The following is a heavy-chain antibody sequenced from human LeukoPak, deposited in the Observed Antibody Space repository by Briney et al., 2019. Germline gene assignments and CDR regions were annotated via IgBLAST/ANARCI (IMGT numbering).Heavy chain of an antibody. CDR3: ARPNAPYCGGDYFFDY. Sequence: SETLSLTCAVSGYSISSGYYWGWIRQPPGKGLEWIGSIYHSGSTYYNPSLKSRVTISVDTSKNQFSLKLSSVTAADTAVYYCARPNAPYCGGDYFFDYWGQGTLVTVSS. V-gene: IGHV4-38-2*01. CDR2: IYHSGST. CDR1: GYSISSGYY. J-gene: IGHJ4*02. D-gene: IGHD2-21*01.